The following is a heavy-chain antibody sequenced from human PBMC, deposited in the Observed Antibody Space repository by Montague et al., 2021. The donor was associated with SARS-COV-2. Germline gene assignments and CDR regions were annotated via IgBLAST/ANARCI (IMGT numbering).Heavy chain of an antibody. J-gene: IGHJ4*02. CDR2: ISGSGGST. V-gene: IGHV3-23*01. CDR1: GFTFSSYA. D-gene: IGHD3-22*01. CDR3: RVGNYYDSISDY. Sequence: SLRLSCAASGFTFSSYAMSWVRQAPGKGLEWVSAISGSGGSTYYADSVKGRFTISRDNSKNTLYLQMNSPRAEDTAVYYCRVGNYYDSISDYWGQGTLVTVSS.